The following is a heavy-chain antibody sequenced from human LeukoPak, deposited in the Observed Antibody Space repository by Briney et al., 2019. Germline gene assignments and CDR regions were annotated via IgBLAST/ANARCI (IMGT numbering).Heavy chain of an antibody. CDR3: ARGFRLYGSGSYSPGY. Sequence: GGSLRLSCAASGFTFSSYSMNWVRQAPGKGLEWVSSISSSSSYIYYADSVKGRFTISRDNAKNSLYLQMNSLRAEDTAVYYCARGFRLYGSGSYSPGYWGQGTLVTVSS. J-gene: IGHJ4*02. CDR2: ISSSSSYI. V-gene: IGHV3-21*01. CDR1: GFTFSSYS. D-gene: IGHD3-10*01.